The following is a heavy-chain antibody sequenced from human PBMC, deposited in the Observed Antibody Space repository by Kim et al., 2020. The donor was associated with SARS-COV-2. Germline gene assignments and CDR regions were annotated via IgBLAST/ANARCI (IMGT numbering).Heavy chain of an antibody. Sequence: GGSLRLSCAASGFTFSSYAMSWVRQAPGKGLEWVSAISGSGGSTYYADSVKGRFTISRDNSKNTLYLQMNSLRAEDTAVYYCASREVAAAGGYYYYGMDVWGQGPTVTVSS. V-gene: IGHV3-23*01. CDR1: GFTFSSYA. CDR3: ASREVAAAGGYYYYGMDV. CDR2: ISGSGGST. J-gene: IGHJ6*02. D-gene: IGHD6-13*01.